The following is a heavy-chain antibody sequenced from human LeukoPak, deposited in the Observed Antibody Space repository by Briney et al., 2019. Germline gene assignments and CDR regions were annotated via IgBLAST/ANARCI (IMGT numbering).Heavy chain of an antibody. Sequence: PGGSLRLFCEVSGFTFSNYWIHWVRQAPGKGLVWVSRINRDGSYKSYADSVKGRFTISRDNAKNTLYVHMSSLRAEDTAVYYCARGPTRDGGYGADYWGQGTLVTVSS. D-gene: IGHD5-12*01. V-gene: IGHV3-74*01. J-gene: IGHJ4*02. CDR1: GFTFSNYW. CDR3: ARGPTRDGGYGADY. CDR2: INRDGSYK.